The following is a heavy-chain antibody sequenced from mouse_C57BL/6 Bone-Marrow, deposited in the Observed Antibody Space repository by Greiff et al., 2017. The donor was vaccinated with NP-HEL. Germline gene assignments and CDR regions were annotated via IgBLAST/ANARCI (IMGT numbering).Heavy chain of an antibody. J-gene: IGHJ4*01. CDR3: ARQRSHDYDCAMDY. CDR2: ISNGGGST. Sequence: EVKLVESGGGLVQPGGSLKLSCAASGFTFSDYYMYWVRQTPEKRLEWVAYISNGGGSTYYPDTVKGRFTISRDNAKNTLYLQMSRLKSEDTAMYYCARQRSHDYDCAMDYWGQGTSVTVSS. V-gene: IGHV5-12*01. CDR1: GFTFSDYY. D-gene: IGHD2-4*01.